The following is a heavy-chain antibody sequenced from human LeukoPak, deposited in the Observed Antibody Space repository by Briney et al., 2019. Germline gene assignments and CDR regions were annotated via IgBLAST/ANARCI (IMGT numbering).Heavy chain of an antibody. V-gene: IGHV4-4*07. Sequence: SETLSLTCTVSGGSISSYHWSWIRQPAGKELEWIGRIYSSGNTNYSPSLKSRVTMSVDTSKNQFSLKLSSVTAADTALYYCARATSGTYYYFDSWGRGTLVSVSS. D-gene: IGHD3-10*01. CDR1: GGSISSYH. CDR3: ARATSGTYYYFDS. CDR2: IYSSGNT. J-gene: IGHJ4*02.